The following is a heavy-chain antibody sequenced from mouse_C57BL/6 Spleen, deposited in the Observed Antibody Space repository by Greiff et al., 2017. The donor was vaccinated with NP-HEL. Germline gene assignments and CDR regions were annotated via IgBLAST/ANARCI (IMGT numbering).Heavy chain of an antibody. D-gene: IGHD4-1*01. J-gene: IGHJ2*01. CDR1: GYSITSGYY. CDR3: ASQKLGRGYFDY. CDR2: ISYDGSN. V-gene: IGHV3-6*01. Sequence: EVQLVESGPGLVKPSQSLSLTCSVTGYSITSGYYWNWIRQFPGNKLEWMGYISYDGSNNYNPSLKNRISMTRDTSKNQFFLKLNSVTTEDTATYYCASQKLGRGYFDYWGQGTTLTVSS.